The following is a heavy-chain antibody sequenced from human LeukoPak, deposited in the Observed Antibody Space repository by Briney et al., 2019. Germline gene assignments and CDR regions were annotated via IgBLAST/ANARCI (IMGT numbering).Heavy chain of an antibody. V-gene: IGHV3-30*18. CDR2: VSNEGGVQ. CDR3: TKVGGPRAVTTERYSFDQ. J-gene: IGHJ4*02. Sequence: PGGSLRLSCAASGFTFSNYGMHWVRQAPGKGLVWVADVSNEGGVQYYADSVKGRFTISRDNSKNTLSLQMNSQRVDDTAVYYCTKVGGPRAVTTERYSFDQWGQGTLVTVSS. CDR1: GFTFSNYG. D-gene: IGHD4-17*01.